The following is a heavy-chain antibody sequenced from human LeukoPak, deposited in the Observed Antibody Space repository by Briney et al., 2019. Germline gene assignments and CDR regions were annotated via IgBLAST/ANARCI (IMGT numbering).Heavy chain of an antibody. J-gene: IGHJ2*01. CDR1: GFTLSSYW. CDR3: ARDTRGYFDL. CDR2: IKQGGSEK. V-gene: IGHV3-7*04. Sequence: GGSLRLSCAASGFTLSSYWMSWVRQAPGKGLEWVANIKQGGSEKFYVDSVKGRFTISRDNAKKSLYLQMNSLRAEDTAVYYCARDTRGYFDLWGRGTQVTVSS. D-gene: IGHD1-1*01.